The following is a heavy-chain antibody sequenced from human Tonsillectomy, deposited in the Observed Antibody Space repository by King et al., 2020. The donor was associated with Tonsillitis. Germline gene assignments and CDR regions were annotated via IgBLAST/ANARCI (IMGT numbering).Heavy chain of an antibody. Sequence: VQLKESGQGLVKPTETLSLTCTVSGGAISSYYWSWIRQPAGKGLAWIGRIYTSEITNYNPSLKSRVTMSVDTSKNQFSLRLSSVTAADTAVYYCAKDYDRALDIWGQGTKVTVSS. V-gene: IGHV4-4*07. D-gene: IGHD3-3*01. CDR1: GGAISSYY. CDR3: AKDYDRALDI. J-gene: IGHJ3*02. CDR2: IYTSEIT.